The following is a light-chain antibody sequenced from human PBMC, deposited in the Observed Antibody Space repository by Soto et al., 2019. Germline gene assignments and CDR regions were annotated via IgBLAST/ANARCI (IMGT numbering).Light chain of an antibody. CDR2: GAS. Sequence: EIVLTRSPGTLSLSPGERATLSCRASQSVISSYLAWYQQKPGQAPRLLIYGASNRATGIPDRFSGSGSGTDFTLTISRLEPEVFAVYYCQQFGGSPQTFGQGTKVEIK. CDR1: QSVISSY. V-gene: IGKV3-20*01. CDR3: QQFGGSPQT. J-gene: IGKJ1*01.